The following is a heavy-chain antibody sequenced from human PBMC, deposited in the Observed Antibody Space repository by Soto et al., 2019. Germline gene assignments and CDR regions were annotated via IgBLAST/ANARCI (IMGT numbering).Heavy chain of an antibody. V-gene: IGHV3-11*01. CDR3: ARGRKIFYDFWSAYYMDY. Sequence: GGSLRLSCAASGFTFSDYYMSWIRQAPGKGLEWVSYISSSGSTIYYADSVKGRFAISRDNAKNSLYLQMNSLRAEDTAVYFCARGRKIFYDFWSAYYMDYWGQGTLVTVSS. D-gene: IGHD3-3*01. J-gene: IGHJ4*02. CDR2: ISSSGSTI. CDR1: GFTFSDYY.